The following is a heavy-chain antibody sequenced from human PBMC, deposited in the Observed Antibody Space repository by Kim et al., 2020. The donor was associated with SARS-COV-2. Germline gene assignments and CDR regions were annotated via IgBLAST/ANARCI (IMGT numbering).Heavy chain of an antibody. CDR2: IIPIFGTA. Sequence: SVKVSCKASGGTFSSYAISWVRQAPGQGLEWMGGIIPIFGTANYAQKFQGRVTITADESTSTAYMELSSLRSEGTAVYYCARRKGVVVVPAAMKDYYYGMDVWGQGTTVTVSS. CDR3: ARRKGVVVVPAAMKDYYYGMDV. D-gene: IGHD2-2*01. V-gene: IGHV1-69*13. J-gene: IGHJ6*02. CDR1: GGTFSSYA.